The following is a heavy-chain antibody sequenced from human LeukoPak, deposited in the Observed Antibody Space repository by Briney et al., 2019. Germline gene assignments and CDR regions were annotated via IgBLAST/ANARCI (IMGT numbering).Heavy chain of an antibody. D-gene: IGHD6-6*01. J-gene: IGHJ4*02. CDR2: IFYSGST. Sequence: KPSETLSLTCSVSGGSISTSNYYWGWIRQPPGKGLEWIGNIFYSGSTYYSPSVKSRVTISLDTSRNQFSLKLSSVTAADTAVYYCASKGLYSSSSHDYWGQGTLVTVSS. V-gene: IGHV4-39*07. CDR3: ASKGLYSSSSHDY. CDR1: GGSISTSNYY.